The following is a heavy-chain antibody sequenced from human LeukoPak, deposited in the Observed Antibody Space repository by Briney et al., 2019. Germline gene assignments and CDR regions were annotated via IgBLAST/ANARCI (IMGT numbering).Heavy chain of an antibody. CDR3: ARVDGSPDY. D-gene: IGHD2-15*01. CDR1: GYTFTSYD. Sequence: GASVKVSCKASGYTFTSYDINWVRQATGQGLEWMGWINPNSGNRGYAQQFQGSVTITRDTSIRTAYMELTNLRSEDTAVYYCARVDGSPDYWGQGTLVTVSS. J-gene: IGHJ4*02. CDR2: INPNSGNR. V-gene: IGHV1-8*03.